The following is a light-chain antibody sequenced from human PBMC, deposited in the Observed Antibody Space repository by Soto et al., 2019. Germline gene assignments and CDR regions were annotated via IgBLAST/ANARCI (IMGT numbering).Light chain of an antibody. CDR3: QQYNNWPLT. J-gene: IGKJ4*01. V-gene: IGKV3-15*01. Sequence: EIVMTQSPATLSVSPGERATLSCRASHRVSSYLAWYQQKPGQAPRLLIYGASTRATGIPARFSGSGSGTEFTLTLSSLQSEDFAVDYCQQYNNWPLTCGAGTKGEIQ. CDR1: HRVSSY. CDR2: GAS.